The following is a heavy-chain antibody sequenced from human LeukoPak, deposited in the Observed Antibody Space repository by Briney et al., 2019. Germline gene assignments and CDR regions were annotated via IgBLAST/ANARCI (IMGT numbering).Heavy chain of an antibody. Sequence: SETLSLTCTVSGGSISSLYWSWIRQPPGKGLEWIGYIYYSGSTNYNPSLKSRVTISVDTSKNQFSLKLSSVTAADTAVYYCARVGEYSSSWYLSEGTDWFDPWGQGTLVTVSS. CDR3: ARVGEYSSSWYLSEGTDWFDP. J-gene: IGHJ5*02. D-gene: IGHD6-13*01. CDR2: IYYSGST. CDR1: GGSISSLY. V-gene: IGHV4-59*11.